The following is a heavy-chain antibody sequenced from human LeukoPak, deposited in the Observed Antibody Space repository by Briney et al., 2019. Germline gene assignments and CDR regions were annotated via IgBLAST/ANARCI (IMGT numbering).Heavy chain of an antibody. V-gene: IGHV3-48*03. J-gene: IGHJ4*02. Sequence: LRLSCAASGFTFSSYEMNWVRQAPGKGLEWVSYISSSGSTIYYADSVKGRFTISRDNAKNSLYLQMNSLRAEDTAVYYCARISSLAVAGINWGQGTLVTVSS. CDR2: ISSSGSTI. CDR1: GFTFSSYE. D-gene: IGHD6-19*01. CDR3: ARISSLAVAGIN.